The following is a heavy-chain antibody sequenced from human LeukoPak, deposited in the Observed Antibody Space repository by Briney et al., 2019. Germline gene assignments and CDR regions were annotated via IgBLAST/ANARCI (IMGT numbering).Heavy chain of an antibody. CDR2: IYTSGST. J-gene: IGHJ4*02. D-gene: IGHD2-8*02. Sequence: SETLSPTCTVSGGSISSYYWSWIRQPAGKGLEWIGRIYTSGSTNYNPSLKSRVTMSVHTSKNQFSLKLRSVTAADTAVYYCARFERSTGCYWGQGTLVTVSS. CDR1: GGSISSYY. CDR3: ARFERSTGCY. V-gene: IGHV4-4*07.